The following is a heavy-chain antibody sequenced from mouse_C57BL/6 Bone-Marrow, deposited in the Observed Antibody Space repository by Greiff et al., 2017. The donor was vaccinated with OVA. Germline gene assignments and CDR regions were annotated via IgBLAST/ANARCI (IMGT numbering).Heavy chain of an antibody. CDR2: IHPNSGST. CDR3: ARAPITTVVPNWYFDV. CDR1: GYTFTSYW. V-gene: IGHV1-64*01. J-gene: IGHJ1*03. Sequence: VKLKQPGAELVKPGASVKLSCKASGYTFTSYWMHWVKQRPGQGLEWIGMIHPNSGSTNYNEKFKSKATLTVDKSSSTAYMQLSSLTSEDSAVYYCARAPITTVVPNWYFDVWGTGTTVTVSS. D-gene: IGHD1-1*01.